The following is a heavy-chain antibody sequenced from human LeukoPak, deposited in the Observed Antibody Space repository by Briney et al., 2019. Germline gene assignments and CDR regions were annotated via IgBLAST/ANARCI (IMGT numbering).Heavy chain of an antibody. D-gene: IGHD3-16*02. CDR1: GFTFSSYA. Sequence: GGSLRLSCAASGFTFSSYAMSWVRQAPGKGLEWVSAISGSGGSKYYADSVKGRFTISRDNSKNTLYLQMNSLRAEDTAVYYCAKGGNYGDYVWGSYRYTYPGFDYWGQGTLVTVSS. CDR3: AKGGNYGDYVWGSYRYTYPGFDY. CDR2: ISGSGGSK. V-gene: IGHV3-23*01. J-gene: IGHJ4*02.